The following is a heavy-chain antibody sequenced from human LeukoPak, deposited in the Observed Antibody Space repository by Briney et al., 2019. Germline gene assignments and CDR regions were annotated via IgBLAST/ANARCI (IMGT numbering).Heavy chain of an antibody. J-gene: IGHJ4*01. Sequence: PGGSLRLSCSAPGFTFGSYWMNWVRQAPGKGPEWVANIKQDGSEINYVDSVKGRFIISRDNAKNSLYLQMNSLRVDDTAVYYCAGGSGWITGDWGHGTLVTVS. CDR1: GFTFGSYW. D-gene: IGHD1-14*01. CDR3: AGGSGWITGD. CDR2: IKQDGSEI. V-gene: IGHV3-7*03.